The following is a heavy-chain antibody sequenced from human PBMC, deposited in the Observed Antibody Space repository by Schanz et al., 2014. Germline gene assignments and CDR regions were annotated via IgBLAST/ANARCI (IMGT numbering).Heavy chain of an antibody. CDR3: ARGPLGTSP. V-gene: IGHV1-18*01. CDR2: ISTFRNEDT. Sequence: QVQLVQSGAEVNKPGASVRVSCKVSGYAFTTYGISWVRQAPGQGPEFMGWISTFRNEDTNSAQRFQGRVTFTADKSTSTAYMELSSLKSEDTAVYCCARGPLGTSPWGQGTLVTVSS. D-gene: IGHD5-12*01. J-gene: IGHJ5*02. CDR1: GYAFTTYG.